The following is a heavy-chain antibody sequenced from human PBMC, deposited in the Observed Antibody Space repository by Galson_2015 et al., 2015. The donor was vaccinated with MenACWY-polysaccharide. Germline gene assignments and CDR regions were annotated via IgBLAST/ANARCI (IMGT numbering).Heavy chain of an antibody. J-gene: IGHJ4*02. Sequence: SETLSLTCAVYGGSLSGYYWSWIRQPPGKGLEWIGETNHSGRTTYNPSLKSRITISVDTSKNQFSLKMTSVTAADTAMYYCARGVGARSRFGLWGQGTLVTVSS. D-gene: IGHD1-26*01. V-gene: IGHV4-34*01. CDR1: GGSLSGYY. CDR3: ARGVGARSRFGL. CDR2: TNHSGRT.